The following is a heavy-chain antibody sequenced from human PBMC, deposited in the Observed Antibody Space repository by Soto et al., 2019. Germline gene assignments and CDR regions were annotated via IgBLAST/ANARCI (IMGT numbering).Heavy chain of an antibody. CDR2: IYYSGST. CDR1: GGSISSYY. D-gene: IGHD2-2*02. V-gene: IGHV4-59*01. CDR3: ARDQGYCSSASCYIRYYYGMDV. Sequence: SETLSLTCTVSGGSISSYYWSWIRQPPGKGLEWIGYIYYSGSTNYNPSLKSRVTISVDTSKNQFSLKLSSVTAADTAVYYCARDQGYCSSASCYIRYYYGMDVWGQGTTVTVSS. J-gene: IGHJ6*02.